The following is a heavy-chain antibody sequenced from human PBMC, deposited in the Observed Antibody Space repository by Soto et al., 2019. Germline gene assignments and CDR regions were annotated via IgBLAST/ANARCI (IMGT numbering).Heavy chain of an antibody. CDR2: IYYSGST. CDR1: GGSISSYY. D-gene: IGHD4-17*01. J-gene: IGHJ5*02. CDR3: ARHKLGDYSTRPFGP. V-gene: IGHV4-59*08. Sequence: SETRSLTCTVSGGSISSYYWSWIRQPPGKGLEWIGYIYYSGSTNYNPSLKSRVTISVDTSKNQFSLKLSFVTAADTAVYYCARHKLGDYSTRPFGPWGQGTLVTVSS.